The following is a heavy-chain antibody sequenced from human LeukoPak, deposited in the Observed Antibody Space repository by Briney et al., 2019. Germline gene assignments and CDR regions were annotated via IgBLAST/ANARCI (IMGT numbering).Heavy chain of an antibody. CDR3: ARGRDRSKAGDL. V-gene: IGHV4-34*01. CDR1: GGSCDDYY. Sequence: TSETLSLTCAVHGGSCDDYYCSWLRQPPGKGLEWIGEIHPHGIFYYNSSLTSRVTISIDTSKTQFSLRLTSVTAADTAFYYCARGRDRSKAGDLWGQGSLVIVSS. D-gene: IGHD5-24*01. CDR2: IHPHGIF. J-gene: IGHJ5*02.